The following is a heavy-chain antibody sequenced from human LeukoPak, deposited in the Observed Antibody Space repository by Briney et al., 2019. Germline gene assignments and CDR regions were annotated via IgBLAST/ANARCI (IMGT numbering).Heavy chain of an antibody. V-gene: IGHV4-59*01. D-gene: IGHD2-15*01. CDR2: VYNSGSS. Sequence: SETLSLTCTISGGSISNYFWSWIRQPPGKGLESIGYVYNSGSSNYNPSLKSRVTISVDTSKNQFSLKLSSVTAADTAVYYCARYPGSAEYRHYYYMDVWGKGTTVTVSS. CDR1: GGSISNYF. J-gene: IGHJ6*03. CDR3: ARYPGSAEYRHYYYMDV.